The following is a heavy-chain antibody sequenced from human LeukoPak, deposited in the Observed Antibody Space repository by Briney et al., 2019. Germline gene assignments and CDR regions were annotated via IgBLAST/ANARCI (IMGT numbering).Heavy chain of an antibody. Sequence: GGSLRLSCAASGFTFSSYWMSWVRQAPGKGLEWVANIKQDGSEKYYVDSVKGRFTISRDNAKNSLYLQMNSLRAEDTAVYYCARVRGGSYSEDAFDIWGQGTMVTVSS. D-gene: IGHD1-26*01. CDR1: GFTFSSYW. CDR2: IKQDGSEK. J-gene: IGHJ3*02. V-gene: IGHV3-7*01. CDR3: ARVRGGSYSEDAFDI.